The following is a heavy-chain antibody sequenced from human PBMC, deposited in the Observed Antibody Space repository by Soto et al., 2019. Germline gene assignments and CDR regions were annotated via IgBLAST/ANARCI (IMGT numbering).Heavy chain of an antibody. D-gene: IGHD4-17*01. CDR3: ASRGSEDYGGPN. V-gene: IGHV3-33*01. Sequence: QVQLVESGGGVVQPGRSLRLSCAASGFTFSSYGMHWVRQAPGKGLEWVAVIWYDGSNKYYADSVKGRFTISRDNSKNTRYLQMNSLRAEDTAVYYCASRGSEDYGGPNWGQGTLVTVSS. CDR2: IWYDGSNK. CDR1: GFTFSSYG. J-gene: IGHJ4*02.